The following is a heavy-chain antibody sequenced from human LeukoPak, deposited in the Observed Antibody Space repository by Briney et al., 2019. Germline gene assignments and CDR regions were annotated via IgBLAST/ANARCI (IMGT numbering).Heavy chain of an antibody. V-gene: IGHV3-30*18. J-gene: IGHJ4*02. CDR2: ISYDGSNK. D-gene: IGHD3-16*01. CDR1: GFTFSSYG. CDR3: AKLETYYDYVWGSPSTDY. Sequence: GRSLRLSCAASGFTFSSYGMHWVRQAPGKGLEWVAVISYDGSNKYYADSVKGRFTISRDNSKNTLYLQMNSLRAEDTAVYYRAKLETYYDYVWGSPSTDYWGQGTLVTVSS.